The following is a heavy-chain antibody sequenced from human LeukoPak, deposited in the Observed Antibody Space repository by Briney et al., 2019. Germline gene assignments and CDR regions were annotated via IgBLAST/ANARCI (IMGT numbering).Heavy chain of an antibody. V-gene: IGHV4-4*07. CDR3: ARGIVVVAQLGFYFYYMDV. CDR1: GGSISSYY. CDR2: IYTSGST. J-gene: IGHJ6*03. Sequence: NPSETLSLTCTVSGGSISSYYWSWIRQPAGKGLEWIGRIYTSGSTNYNPSLKSRVTISVDTSRNQFSLKLSSVTAADTAVYYCARGIVVVAQLGFYFYYMDVWGKGTTVTISS. D-gene: IGHD2-15*01.